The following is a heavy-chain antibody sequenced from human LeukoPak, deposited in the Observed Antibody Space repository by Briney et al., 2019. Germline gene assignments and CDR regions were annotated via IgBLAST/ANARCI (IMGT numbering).Heavy chain of an antibody. CDR3: AKDDYGDYVYYYMDV. D-gene: IGHD4-17*01. CDR2: ISGRGGST. J-gene: IGHJ6*03. V-gene: IGHV3-23*01. CDR1: GFTFSSYG. Sequence: QPGGSLRLSCAASGFTFSSYGMSWVRQAPGKGLEWVSAISGRGGSTYYADSVKGRFTISRDNSKNTLYLQMNSLRAEDTAVYYCAKDDYGDYVYYYMDVWGKGTTVTVSS.